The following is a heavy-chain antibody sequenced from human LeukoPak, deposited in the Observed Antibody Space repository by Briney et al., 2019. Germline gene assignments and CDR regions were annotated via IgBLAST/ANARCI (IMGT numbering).Heavy chain of an antibody. CDR2: INHSGST. V-gene: IGHV4-34*01. CDR1: GGSFSDYY. Sequence: SETLSLTCAAYGGSFSDYYWSWIRQPPGKGLEWIGEINHSGSTNYNPSLKSRVTISVDTSKNQFSLKLTSVTAADTAVYYCARERPLVVVPAATTLHVLDLDVWGQGTTVTVSS. D-gene: IGHD2-2*01. CDR3: ARERPLVVVPAATTLHVLDLDV. J-gene: IGHJ6*02.